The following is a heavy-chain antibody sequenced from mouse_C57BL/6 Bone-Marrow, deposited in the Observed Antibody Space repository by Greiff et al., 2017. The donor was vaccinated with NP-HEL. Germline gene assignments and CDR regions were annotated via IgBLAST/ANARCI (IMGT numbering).Heavy chain of an antibody. CDR3: ARSSLYYYGSSYEKFAY. CDR1: GYTFTDHT. J-gene: IGHJ3*01. Sequence: VKLQESDAELVKPGASVKISCKVSGYTFTDHTIHWMKQRPEQGLEWIGYIYPRDGSTKYNEKFKGKATLTADKSSSTAYMQLNSLTSEDSAVYFCARSSLYYYGSSYEKFAYWGQGTLVTVSA. CDR2: IYPRDGST. V-gene: IGHV1-78*01. D-gene: IGHD1-1*01.